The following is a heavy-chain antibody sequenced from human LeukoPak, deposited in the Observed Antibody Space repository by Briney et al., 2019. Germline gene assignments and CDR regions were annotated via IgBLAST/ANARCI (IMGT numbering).Heavy chain of an antibody. Sequence: SETLSLTCTVSGGSISSYYRSWIRQPPGKGLEWVAYIYYSGSTNYNPSLKSRVTTSADTSKNQSLRMQSSVTTADTTVYYFWREMLLWFGEAAYYYYMDVWGKGTTVTVSS. CDR2: IYYSGST. V-gene: IGHV4-59*01. J-gene: IGHJ6*03. CDR3: WREMLLWFGEAAYYYYMDV. D-gene: IGHD3-10*01. CDR1: GGSISSYY.